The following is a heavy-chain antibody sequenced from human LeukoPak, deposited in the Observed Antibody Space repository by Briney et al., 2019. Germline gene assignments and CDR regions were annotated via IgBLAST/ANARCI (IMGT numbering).Heavy chain of an antibody. J-gene: IGHJ6*03. Sequence: ASETLSLTCTVSGGSISSSYYYWGWIRQPPGKGLGWIGSMYSSGSTYYNPSLKSRVTISVDTSKNQFSLKLTSVTAADTAVYYCARLVGYYYYMDVWGKGTTVTVPS. CDR1: GGSISSSYYY. CDR3: ARLVGYYYYMDV. D-gene: IGHD2-15*01. V-gene: IGHV4-39*01. CDR2: MYSSGST.